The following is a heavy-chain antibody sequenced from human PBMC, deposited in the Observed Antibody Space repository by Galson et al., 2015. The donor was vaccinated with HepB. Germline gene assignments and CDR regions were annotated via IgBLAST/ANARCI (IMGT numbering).Heavy chain of an antibody. CDR1: GFTFSSYS. D-gene: IGHD5-18*01. CDR3: ARDLGIQLPTGAWFDP. J-gene: IGHJ5*02. Sequence: SLRLSCAASGFTFSSYSMNWVRQAPGKGLEWVSSISSSSSYIYYADSVKGRFTISRDNAKNSLYLQMNSLRAEDTAVYYCARDLGIQLPTGAWFDPWGQGTLVTVSS. V-gene: IGHV3-21*01. CDR2: ISSSSSYI.